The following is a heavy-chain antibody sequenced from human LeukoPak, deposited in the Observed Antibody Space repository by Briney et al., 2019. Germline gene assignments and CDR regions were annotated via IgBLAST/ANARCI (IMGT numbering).Heavy chain of an antibody. J-gene: IGHJ6*03. CDR3: ARAVERYNFWSGYYRTDYYYYMDV. CDR1: GSSINSADY. Sequence: SETLSLTCSVSGSSINSADYWGWIRQPPGKGLEYIGSIFHSGRAYYNPSLESRITISVDTSKNQFSLKLDSVTAADTAVYYCARAVERYNFWSGYYRTDYYYYMDVWGKGTTVTVSS. CDR2: IFHSGRA. V-gene: IGHV4-38-2*02. D-gene: IGHD3-3*01.